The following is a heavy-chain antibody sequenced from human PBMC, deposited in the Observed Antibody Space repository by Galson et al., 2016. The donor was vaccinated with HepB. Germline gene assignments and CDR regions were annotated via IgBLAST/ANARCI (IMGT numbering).Heavy chain of an antibody. V-gene: IGHV3-33*01. CDR1: GFTFSRYG. D-gene: IGHD2-15*01. CDR3: ARRGVVAAAQYSYYYGMDV. CDR2: IWYDGNNK. Sequence: SLRLSCAASGFTFSRYGMHWVRQAPGKGLEWVAVIWYDGNNKYYADSVRGRFTISRDNSKNTLYLQMNSLRVEDTAVYYCARRGVVAAAQYSYYYGMDVWGQGTTVTVSS. J-gene: IGHJ6*02.